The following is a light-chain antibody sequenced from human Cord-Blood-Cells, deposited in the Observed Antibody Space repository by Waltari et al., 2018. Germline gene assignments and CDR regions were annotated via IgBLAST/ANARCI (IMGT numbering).Light chain of an antibody. CDR3: SSYTSSSTVV. V-gene: IGLV2-14*01. J-gene: IGLJ2*01. CDR2: DAS. Sequence: QSALTQPASVSGSPGQSITISCTGTSSYVVGYYYFSWYQQHPGKAPKLMIYDASNRPSGVSNRFSGSKSGNTASLTISGLQAEDEADYYCSSYTSSSTVVFGGGTKLTVL. CDR1: SSYVVGYYY.